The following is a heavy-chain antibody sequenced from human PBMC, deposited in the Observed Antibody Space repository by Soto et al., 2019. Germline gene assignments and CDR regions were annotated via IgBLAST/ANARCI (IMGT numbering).Heavy chain of an antibody. D-gene: IGHD3-10*01. CDR3: ARVRGGGGLRDPEGIYYYYIDV. J-gene: IGHJ6*03. CDR1: GFTFSSYW. V-gene: IGHV3-7*01. Sequence: EVQLVESGGGLVQPGGSLRLSCAASGFTFSSYWMSWVRQAPGKGLEWVANIKQDGSEKYYVDSVKGRFTLSRDNAKNTLYLQMNSRRAEDTAVYYCARVRGGGGLRDPEGIYYYYIDVWGKGTTVTVSS. CDR2: IKQDGSEK.